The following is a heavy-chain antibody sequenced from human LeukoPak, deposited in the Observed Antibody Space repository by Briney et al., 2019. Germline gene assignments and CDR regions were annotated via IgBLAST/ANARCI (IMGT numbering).Heavy chain of an antibody. D-gene: IGHD3-22*01. Sequence: GGSLRLSCAASGFTFSSYAMHWVRQAPGKGLEWVAVISYDGSNKYYADSVKGRFTVSRDNSKNTLYLQMNSLRAEDTAVYYCARPYYYDSSGYSLDYWGQGTLVTVSS. V-gene: IGHV3-30-3*01. CDR2: ISYDGSNK. CDR1: GFTFSSYA. J-gene: IGHJ4*02. CDR3: ARPYYYDSSGYSLDY.